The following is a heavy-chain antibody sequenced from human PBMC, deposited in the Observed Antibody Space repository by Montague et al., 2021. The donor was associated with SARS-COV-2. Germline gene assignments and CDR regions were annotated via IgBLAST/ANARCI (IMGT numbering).Heavy chain of an antibody. D-gene: IGHD3-22*01. Sequence: SETPSLTCTVSDGSISNYYWSWIRQPPGRGLEWIGYIYYSGSTDYSPSLKSRVTISLDTSKNQFPLKVTSVTAADTAVYYCARGGGYYNYGLDVWGPGTTVTVSS. CDR2: IYYSGST. V-gene: IGHV4-59*01. CDR1: DGSISNYY. CDR3: ARGGGYYNYGLDV. J-gene: IGHJ6*02.